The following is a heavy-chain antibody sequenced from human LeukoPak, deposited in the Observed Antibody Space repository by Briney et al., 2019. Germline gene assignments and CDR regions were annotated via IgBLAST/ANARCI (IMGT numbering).Heavy chain of an antibody. D-gene: IGHD3-3*01. J-gene: IGHJ4*02. Sequence: GGSLRLSCAASGFTFSSYGMHWVRQAPGKGLEWVAVISYDGSNKYYADSVKGRFTISRDNSKNTLYLQMNSLRAEDTAVYYCAKDVFGVVSYFDYWGQGTLVTVSS. CDR1: GFTFSSYG. CDR2: ISYDGSNK. CDR3: AKDVFGVVSYFDY. V-gene: IGHV3-30*18.